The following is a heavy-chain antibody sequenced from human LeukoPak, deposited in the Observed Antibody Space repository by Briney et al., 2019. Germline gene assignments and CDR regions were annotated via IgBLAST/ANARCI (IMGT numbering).Heavy chain of an antibody. CDR1: GGSISSYY. CDR2: IYTSGST. CDR3: AREGSSGWYYFDY. Sequence: PSETLSLTCTVSGGSISSYYWSWIRQSAGKGLEWIGRIYTSGSTNYNPSLKSRVTMSVDTSKNQFSLKLSSVTAADTAVYYCAREGSSGWYYFDYWGQGTLVTVSS. J-gene: IGHJ4*02. V-gene: IGHV4-4*07. D-gene: IGHD6-19*01.